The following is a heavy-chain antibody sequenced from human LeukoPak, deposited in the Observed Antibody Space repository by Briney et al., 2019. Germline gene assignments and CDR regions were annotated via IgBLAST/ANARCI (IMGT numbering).Heavy chain of an antibody. Sequence: ASVKVSCKASGYTFTTYYMHWVRQAPGQGLEWMGVINPSGGRTSYAQKFQGRVTMTRDTSTSTVYMELSSLRSEDTAGYYCASKDSSGWYEEAWGQGTLVTASS. V-gene: IGHV1-46*01. CDR1: GYTFTTYY. CDR2: INPSGGRT. J-gene: IGHJ5*02. D-gene: IGHD6-19*01. CDR3: ASKDSSGWYEEA.